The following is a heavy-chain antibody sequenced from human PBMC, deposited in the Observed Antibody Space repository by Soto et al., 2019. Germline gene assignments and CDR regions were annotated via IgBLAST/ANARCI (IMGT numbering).Heavy chain of an antibody. CDR1: GYTFTSYG. J-gene: IGHJ5*02. Sequence: ASVKVSCKASGYTFTSYGIHWVRQAPGQRLEWMGWINAANGDTIYSPKFQGRVTITRDTTASTAYMELSSLRSEDTAVYYCVKRHVSANGLEWLDPWGKGTLV. V-gene: IGHV1-3*01. CDR3: VKRHVSANGLEWLDP. CDR2: INAANGDT. D-gene: IGHD2-8*01.